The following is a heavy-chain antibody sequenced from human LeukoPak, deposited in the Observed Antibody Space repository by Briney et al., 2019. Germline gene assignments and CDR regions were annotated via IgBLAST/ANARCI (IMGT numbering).Heavy chain of an antibody. D-gene: IGHD2-8*01. J-gene: IGHJ4*02. V-gene: IGHV3-53*01. CDR2: IYDGGST. CDR3: AREAYCSTGVNCASTSRYFDY. CDR1: GFTVSSNY. Sequence: GGSLRLSSAASGFTVSSNYMSWVRQAPGKGLEWVSVIYDGGSTYYADSVKGRFTISRDNSKNTLYLQMNSLRAEDTAVYYCAREAYCSTGVNCASTSRYFDYWGQGTLVTVSS.